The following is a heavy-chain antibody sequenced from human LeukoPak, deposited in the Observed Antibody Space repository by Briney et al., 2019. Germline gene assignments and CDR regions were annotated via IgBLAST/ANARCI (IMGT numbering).Heavy chain of an antibody. V-gene: IGHV3-49*04. D-gene: IGHD3-9*01. Sequence: GGSLRLSCTASGFTFGDYAMSWVRQAPGKGLEWVGFIRSKAYGGTTEYAASVKGRFTISRDDSKSIAYLQMNSLKTEDTAVYYCTRDREDYDILTYRYYFDYWGQGTLLTVSS. J-gene: IGHJ4*02. CDR2: IRSKAYGGTT. CDR3: TRDREDYDILTYRYYFDY. CDR1: GFTFGDYA.